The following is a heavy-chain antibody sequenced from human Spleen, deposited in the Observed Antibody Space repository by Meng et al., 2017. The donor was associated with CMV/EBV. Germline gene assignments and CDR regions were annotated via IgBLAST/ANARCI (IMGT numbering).Heavy chain of an antibody. Sequence: SETLSLTCAVYGGSFSGYYWSWIRQPPGKGLEWIGEINHSGSTNYNPSLKSRVTISADTSKNQFSLKLNSVTAADTAVYYCARERIASVGTASDYWGQGTLVTVSS. J-gene: IGHJ4*02. V-gene: IGHV4-34*01. CDR1: GGSFSGYY. CDR3: ARERIASVGTASDY. CDR2: INHSGST. D-gene: IGHD6-13*01.